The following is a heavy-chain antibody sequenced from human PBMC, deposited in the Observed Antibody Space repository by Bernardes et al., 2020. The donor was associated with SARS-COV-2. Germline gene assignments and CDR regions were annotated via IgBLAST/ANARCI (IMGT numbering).Heavy chain of an antibody. CDR3: ARVKAYYDSSGYYYPFDY. J-gene: IGHJ4*02. Sequence: SEPLSLTCSVSGDSISSSSYYWGWIRQPPGKGLEWIGNIYYSGYTYYNPSLRSRVTLSVDTSKNQFSLNLASVTAADTAVYYCARVKAYYDSSGYYYPFDYWGQGTLVTVSS. CDR2: IYYSGYT. D-gene: IGHD3-22*01. V-gene: IGHV4-39*02. CDR1: GDSISSSSYY.